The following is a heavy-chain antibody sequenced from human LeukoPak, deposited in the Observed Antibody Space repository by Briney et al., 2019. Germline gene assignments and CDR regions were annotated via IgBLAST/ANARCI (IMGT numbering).Heavy chain of an antibody. V-gene: IGHV3-23*01. CDR1: GFTFSSYG. J-gene: IGHJ4*02. Sequence: GGSLRLSCAASGFTFSSYGISWVRQAPGKGLEWVSAISGSGGSTYYADSVKGRFTISRDNSKNTLYLQMNSLRAEDTAVYYCAKSSSYYDFWSRDWGQGTLVTVSS. D-gene: IGHD3-3*01. CDR3: AKSSSYYDFWSRD. CDR2: ISGSGGST.